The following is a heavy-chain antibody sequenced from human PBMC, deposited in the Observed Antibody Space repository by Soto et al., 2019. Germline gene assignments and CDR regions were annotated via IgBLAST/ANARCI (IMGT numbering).Heavy chain of an antibody. CDR2: INPNSGGT. Sequence: ASVKVSCKASGYTFTGYYMHWVRQAPGQGLEWMGWINPNSGGTNYAQKFQGWVTMTRDTSISTAYMELSRLRSDDTAVYYCARDRSRSGWYIDYWGQGTRVNVAS. V-gene: IGHV1-2*04. CDR1: GYTFTGYY. J-gene: IGHJ4*02. D-gene: IGHD6-19*01. CDR3: ARDRSRSGWYIDY.